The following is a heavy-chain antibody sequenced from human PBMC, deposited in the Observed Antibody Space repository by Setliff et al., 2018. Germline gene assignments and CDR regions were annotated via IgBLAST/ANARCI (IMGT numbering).Heavy chain of an antibody. D-gene: IGHD2-2*01. J-gene: IGHJ4*02. Sequence: PGGSLRLSCSASGFTFRTYSMSWVRQAPGKGLEWVSYISSSSSTIFYADSVKGRFTASRDNAKNSLYLQMNSLRAEDTAVYYCVRSTTSCHDHWGQGTLVTVSS. V-gene: IGHV3-48*04. CDR3: VRSTTSCHDH. CDR2: ISSSSSTI. CDR1: GFTFRTYS.